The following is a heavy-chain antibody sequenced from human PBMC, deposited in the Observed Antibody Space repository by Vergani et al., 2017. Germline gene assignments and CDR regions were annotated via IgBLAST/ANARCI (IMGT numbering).Heavy chain of an antibody. Sequence: QVQLQESVPGVVKPSQTLSLTFAVSGGSISSGDHCWTGIRQRPGKGLEWIGYIFYSGTTYDNPSLRSRLTISVDTSPNQFSRQLRSVLAADAAVYYCARVDTQVPDYSHFCYMDVWGKGTTVGVSS. D-gene: IGHD2-21*01. CDR3: ARVDTQVPDYSHFCYMDV. CDR2: IFYSGTT. CDR1: GGSISSGDHC. J-gene: IGHJ6*03. V-gene: IGHV4-31*11.